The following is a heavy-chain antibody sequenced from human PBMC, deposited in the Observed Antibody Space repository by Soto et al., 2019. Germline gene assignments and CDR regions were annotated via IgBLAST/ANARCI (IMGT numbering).Heavy chain of an antibody. CDR3: ARGRASGTYYLLDY. D-gene: IGHD3-10*01. CDR1: GDTFTTYD. Sequence: ASVKVSCKASGDTFTTYDINWVRQATGHGLEWMGWINPNSGNIGYAQRFQGRVTMTRDTAIRTAYMEVSSLRSDDTAVYYCARGRASGTYYLLDYWGQGTLVTVSS. V-gene: IGHV1-8*01. J-gene: IGHJ4*02. CDR2: INPNSGNI.